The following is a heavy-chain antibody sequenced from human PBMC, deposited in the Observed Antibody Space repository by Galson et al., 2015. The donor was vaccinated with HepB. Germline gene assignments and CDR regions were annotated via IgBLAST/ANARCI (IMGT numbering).Heavy chain of an antibody. Sequence: PALVKPTQTLTLTCTLSGFSLRTSGVAVGWIRQPPGKALEWLALIYWDDDKRYRPSLESRLTISKDTSKNQVVLTMTNMDPVDAATYFRAHRRQSTGGFYYWGQGTLVTVSS. J-gene: IGHJ4*02. CDR1: GFSLRTSGVA. CDR2: IYWDDDK. CDR3: AHRRQSTGGFYY. V-gene: IGHV2-5*02. D-gene: IGHD7-27*01.